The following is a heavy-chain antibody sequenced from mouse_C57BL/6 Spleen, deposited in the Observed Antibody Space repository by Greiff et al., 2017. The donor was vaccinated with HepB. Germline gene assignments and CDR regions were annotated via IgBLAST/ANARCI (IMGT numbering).Heavy chain of an antibody. D-gene: IGHD2-2*01. CDR2: IDPETGGT. J-gene: IGHJ4*01. Sequence: VQLQQSGAELVRPGASVTLSCKASGYTFTDYEMHWVKQTPVHGLEWIGAIDPETGGTAYNQKFKGKAILTAAKSSSTTYMELRSLTSEDSAVYYCTRTEGYGEGDYAMDYWGQGTSVTVSS. V-gene: IGHV1-15*01. CDR1: GYTFTDYE. CDR3: TRTEGYGEGDYAMDY.